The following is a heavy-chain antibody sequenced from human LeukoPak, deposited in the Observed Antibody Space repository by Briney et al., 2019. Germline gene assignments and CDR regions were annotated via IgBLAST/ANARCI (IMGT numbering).Heavy chain of an antibody. Sequence: GASVKVSCKASGYTFTSYYMHWVRQVPGQGLEWMGIINPSGGSTSYAQKFQGRVTMTRDMSTSTVYMELSSLRSEDTAVYYCARGSGQLVPEDYWGQGTLVTVSS. CDR1: GYTFTSYY. D-gene: IGHD6-6*01. J-gene: IGHJ4*02. CDR2: INPSGGST. CDR3: ARGSGQLVPEDY. V-gene: IGHV1-46*01.